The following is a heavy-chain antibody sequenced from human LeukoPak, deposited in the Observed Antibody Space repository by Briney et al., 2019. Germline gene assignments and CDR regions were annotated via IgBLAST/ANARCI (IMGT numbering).Heavy chain of an antibody. J-gene: IGHJ4*02. CDR1: GFTVSSSD. CDR3: ANTVGATHADK. Sequence: GGSLRLSCVVSGFTVSSSDMSWGRQAPGKGLEWVSVLYSGSGGITHYADSVKGRFTISRDNSKNTVYLQMNSLRVEDTAVYYCANTVGATHADKWGQGTLVTVAS. CDR2: LYSGSGGIT. V-gene: IGHV3-53*05. D-gene: IGHD1-26*01.